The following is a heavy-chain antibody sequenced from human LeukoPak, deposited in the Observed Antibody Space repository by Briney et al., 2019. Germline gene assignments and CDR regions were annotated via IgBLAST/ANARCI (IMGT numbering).Heavy chain of an antibody. CDR2: IYSGGST. J-gene: IGHJ6*02. D-gene: IGHD2-2*01. V-gene: IGHV3-66*01. Sequence: PGGSLRLSCAASGFTFSSYSMSWVRQAPGKGLEWVSVIYSGGSTYYADSVKGRFTISRDNSKNTLYLQMNSLRAEDTAVYYCAREESGYCSSTSCYRLDVWGQGTTVTVSS. CDR3: AREESGYCSSTSCYRLDV. CDR1: GFTFSSYS.